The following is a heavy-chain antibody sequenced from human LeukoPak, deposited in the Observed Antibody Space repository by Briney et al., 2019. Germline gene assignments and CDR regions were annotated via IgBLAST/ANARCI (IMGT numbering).Heavy chain of an antibody. J-gene: IGHJ4*02. V-gene: IGHV3-7*01. CDR1: GFTFSSYW. D-gene: IGHD3-3*01. Sequence: GGSLRLSCAASGFTFSSYWMSWVRQAPGKGLEWVANIRQDGSEKYYVDSVKGRFTISRDNAKNSLYLQMNSLRAEDTAVYYCAREWGYDFWSGYHDYWGQGTLVTVSS. CDR3: AREWGYDFWSGYHDY. CDR2: IRQDGSEK.